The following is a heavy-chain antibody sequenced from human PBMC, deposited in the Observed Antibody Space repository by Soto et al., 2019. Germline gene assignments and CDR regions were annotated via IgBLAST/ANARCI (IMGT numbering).Heavy chain of an antibody. V-gene: IGHV5-51*01. CDR1: GYSFANYW. CDR3: ASPPRKHDNPPVYLHK. J-gene: IGHJ4*02. CDR2: IYPDDSDT. Sequence: PGESLKISCKGSGYSFANYWIGWVRQMPGKGLEWMGIIYPDDSDTRYSPAFHGQVTISVDKSSATAFLQWNSLKDSDTAMYFWASPPRKHDNPPVYLHKGGREPLVT. D-gene: IGHD1-1*01.